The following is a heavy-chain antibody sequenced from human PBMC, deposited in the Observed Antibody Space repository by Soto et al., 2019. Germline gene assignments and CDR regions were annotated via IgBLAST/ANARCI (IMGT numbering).Heavy chain of an antibody. Sequence: LALSCAGYGGSFRGYYWSWIRNHPGKGLEWIGEINHSGSTNYNPSLKSRVTISVDTSKNQFSLKLSSVTAADTAVYYCAMAYSSSYYYYGMDVWGQGTTVPVS. V-gene: IGHV4-34*01. D-gene: IGHD6-6*01. J-gene: IGHJ6*02. CDR3: AMAYSSSYYYYGMDV. CDR2: INHSGST. CDR1: GGSFRGYY.